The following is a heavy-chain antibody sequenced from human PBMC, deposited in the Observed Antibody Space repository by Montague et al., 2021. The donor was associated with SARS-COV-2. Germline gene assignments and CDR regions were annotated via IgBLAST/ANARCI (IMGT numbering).Heavy chain of an antibody. V-gene: IGHV6-1*01. CDR1: GDSVSSKSVA. D-gene: IGHD3-9*01. J-gene: IGHJ3*02. CDR2: TYYRSKWDS. CDR3: ASSGITLTGLDAFDI. Sequence: CAISGDSVSSKSVAWNWIRRSPSRGLEWLGRTYYRSKWDSDYAEXVKRRLVITPDTSKNQVSLQLNSVIPEDTAAYFCASSGITLTGLDAFDIWGQGTMVTVSS.